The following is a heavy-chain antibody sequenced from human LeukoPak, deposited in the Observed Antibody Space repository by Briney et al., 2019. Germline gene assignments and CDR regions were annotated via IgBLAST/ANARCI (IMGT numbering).Heavy chain of an antibody. V-gene: IGHV4-31*03. CDR1: GGSSASGRYY. CDR2: VSYSGST. J-gene: IGHJ5*02. Sequence: SETLSLTCTLSGGSSASGRYYWTWIRQPPQRGLEWIGYVSYSGSTNYNSSLKSRLTISADTSKNQFYLRLTSVTAADTAVYYCARDPRGDITGTTFDRWGQGTLVTVSS. D-gene: IGHD1-20*01. CDR3: ARDPRGDITGTTFDR.